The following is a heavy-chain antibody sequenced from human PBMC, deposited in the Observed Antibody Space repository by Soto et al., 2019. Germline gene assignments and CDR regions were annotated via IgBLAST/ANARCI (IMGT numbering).Heavy chain of an antibody. CDR3: AHFSITGTTAAFDI. V-gene: IGHV2-5*01. CDR1: GFSLSTTGVG. Sequence: QITLKESGPTLVKPAQTLTLTCTFSGFSLSTTGVGVDWLRQPPGKALEWLAHTYWNDDKLYSPSLRSRLTITKDTSKNQLVLTLTNMDPVDTATYYCAHFSITGTTAAFDIWGQGTMVIVSS. CDR2: TYWNDDK. J-gene: IGHJ3*02. D-gene: IGHD1-20*01.